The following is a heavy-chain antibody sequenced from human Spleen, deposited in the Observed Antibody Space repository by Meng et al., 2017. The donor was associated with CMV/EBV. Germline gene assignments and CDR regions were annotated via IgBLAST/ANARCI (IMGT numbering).Heavy chain of an antibody. J-gene: IGHJ5*02. CDR1: CYTFTSYG. D-gene: IGHD3-22*01. CDR3: ARRGGYPNNWFDP. V-gene: IGHV1-18*01. CDR2: ISAYNGNA. Sequence: KASCYTFTSYGISWVRQAPGQGLEWMGWISAYNGNANCAQKLQGRVTMTTDTSTSTAYMELRSLRSDDTAVYYCARRGGYPNNWFDPWGQGTLVTVSS.